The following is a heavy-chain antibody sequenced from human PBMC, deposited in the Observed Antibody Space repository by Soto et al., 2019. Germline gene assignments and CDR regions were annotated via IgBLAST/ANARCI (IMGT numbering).Heavy chain of an antibody. CDR2: IYYGGST. V-gene: IGHV4-39*07. J-gene: IGHJ4*02. CDR3: ARVPGY. Sequence: SETLSLTCTVSGGSISSYYWSWIRQPPGKGLELIGSIYYGGSTYYNPSLKSRVTISIDRSKNQFSLKLSSVTAADTAVYYCARVPGYWGQGMLVTVSS. D-gene: IGHD2-2*01. CDR1: GGSISSYY.